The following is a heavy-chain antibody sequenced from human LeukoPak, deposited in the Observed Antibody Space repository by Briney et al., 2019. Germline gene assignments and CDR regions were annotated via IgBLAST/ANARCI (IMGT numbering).Heavy chain of an antibody. CDR2: IYHSGST. CDR1: GYSISSGYY. J-gene: IGHJ5*02. CDR3: ARDLFTSSWYRWFDP. V-gene: IGHV4-38-2*02. Sequence: SETLSLTCTVSGYSISSGYYWGWIRQPPGKGLEWIGSIYHSGSTYYNPSLKSRVTISVDTSKNQFSLKLSSVTAADTAVYYCARDLFTSSWYRWFDPWGQGTLVTVSS. D-gene: IGHD6-13*01.